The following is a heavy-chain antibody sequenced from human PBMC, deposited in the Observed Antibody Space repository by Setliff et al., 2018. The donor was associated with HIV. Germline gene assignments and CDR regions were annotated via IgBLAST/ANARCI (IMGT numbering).Heavy chain of an antibody. CDR1: GFTFSNFA. Sequence: PGGSLRLSCAASGFTFSNFAMGWVRQAPGKGLEWVSNIYSDGSRTHYADSVKGRFTISRDNSKNTLNLQMNSLSADDTAVYYCARDNSSPYFDYWGQGTLVTVSS. D-gene: IGHD6-13*01. J-gene: IGHJ4*02. CDR2: IYSDGSRT. V-gene: IGHV3-23*03. CDR3: ARDNSSPYFDY.